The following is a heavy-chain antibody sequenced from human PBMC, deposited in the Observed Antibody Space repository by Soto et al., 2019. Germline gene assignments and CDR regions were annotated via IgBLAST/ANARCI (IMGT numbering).Heavy chain of an antibody. Sequence: QVQLVESGGGVVQPGRSLRLSCAASGFTFSSYAMHWVRQAPGKGLEWVAVISYDGSNKYYADSVKGRFTISRDNSKNTLYLQMNSLRAEDTAVYYCARDLSYILVVTAIPHFDYWGQGTLVTVSS. J-gene: IGHJ4*02. D-gene: IGHD2-21*02. CDR3: ARDLSYILVVTAIPHFDY. CDR2: ISYDGSNK. V-gene: IGHV3-30-3*01. CDR1: GFTFSSYA.